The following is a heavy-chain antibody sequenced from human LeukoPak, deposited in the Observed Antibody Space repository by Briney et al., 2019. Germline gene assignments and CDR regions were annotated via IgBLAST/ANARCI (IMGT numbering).Heavy chain of an antibody. CDR1: VLTISSAG. CDR3: ARDGFNDRSGDNDGFDM. CDR2: ISGSGDRT. Sequence: GGSLRLSCADSVLTISSAGTSWGRAAPGKGLEWVSAISGSGDRTHYACAGRGRFTNSRDTSKDTLYLQMNSLRADDTAVYYCARDGFNDRSGDNDGFDMWGQGTMVTVSS. V-gene: IGHV3-23*01. D-gene: IGHD1-1*01. J-gene: IGHJ3*02.